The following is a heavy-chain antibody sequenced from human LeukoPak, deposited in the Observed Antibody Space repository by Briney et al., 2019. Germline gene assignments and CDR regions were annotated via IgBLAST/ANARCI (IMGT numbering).Heavy chain of an antibody. CDR3: ARGEGEGIAAAGIDY. CDR1: GGSISSYY. J-gene: IGHJ4*02. CDR2: IYYSGST. Sequence: SETLSLTCTVSGGSISSYYWSWIRQPPGKGLEWIGYIYYSGSTYYNPSLKSRVTISVDRSKNQFSLKLSSVTAADTAVYYCARGEGEGIAAAGIDYWGQGTLVTVSS. V-gene: IGHV4-59*12. D-gene: IGHD6-13*01.